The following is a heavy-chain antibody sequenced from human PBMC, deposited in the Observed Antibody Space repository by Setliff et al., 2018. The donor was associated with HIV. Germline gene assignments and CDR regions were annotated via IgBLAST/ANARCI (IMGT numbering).Heavy chain of an antibody. CDR3: ARYKWNNWIFGWFDP. Sequence: GGSLRLSCAASGFTFSDHYMSWIRQAPGKGLEWVSYISGGSTSHMNYADSVKGRFTISRDNAKNSLYLQMNSLRAEDTAVYYCARYKWNNWIFGWFDPWGPGTQVTVSS. J-gene: IGHJ5*02. D-gene: IGHD1-20*01. V-gene: IGHV3-11*06. CDR1: GFTFSDHY. CDR2: ISGGSTSHM.